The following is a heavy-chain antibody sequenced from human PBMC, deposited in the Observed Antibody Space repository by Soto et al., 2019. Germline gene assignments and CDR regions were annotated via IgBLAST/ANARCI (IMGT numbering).Heavy chain of an antibody. CDR1: GLTFSGSA. CDR3: TTQEIVGATGY. V-gene: IGHV3-73*01. J-gene: IGHJ4*02. D-gene: IGHD1-26*01. CDR2: IRSKANSYAT. Sequence: GGSLRLSCAASGLTFSGSAMHWVRQASGKGLEWVGRIRSKANSYATTYAASVKGRFTISRDDSKNTAYLQMNSLKTEDTAVYYCTTQEIVGATGYWGQGTLVTVSS.